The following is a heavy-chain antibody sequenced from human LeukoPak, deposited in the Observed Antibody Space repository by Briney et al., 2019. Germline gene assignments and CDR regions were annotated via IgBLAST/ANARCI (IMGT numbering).Heavy chain of an antibody. V-gene: IGHV1-69*13. D-gene: IGHD3-10*01. CDR2: IIPIFGTA. Sequence: SVKVSCKASGGTFSSYAISWVRQAPGQGLEWMGGIIPIFGTANYAQKFQGRVTITADESTSTAYMELSSLRSEDTAVYYCARGYYYGSGSYYKKKKATSSFDYWGQGTLVTVSS. CDR1: GGTFSSYA. J-gene: IGHJ4*02. CDR3: ARGYYYGSGSYYKKKKATSSFDY.